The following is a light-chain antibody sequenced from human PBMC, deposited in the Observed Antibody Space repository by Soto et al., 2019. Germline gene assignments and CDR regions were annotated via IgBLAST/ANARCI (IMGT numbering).Light chain of an antibody. V-gene: IGKV3-20*01. CDR1: QRVSSNY. CDR2: GAS. Sequence: DIVLTQSPGTLSLSPGERATLSCRASQRVSSNYLAWYQQRPGQAPRLLISGASKRAAGVPDRFSGSGSWTDFTLTSSRLEPEDFAVFYCQHYGMSAIFTFGPGTTVDIK. J-gene: IGKJ3*01. CDR3: QHYGMSAIFT.